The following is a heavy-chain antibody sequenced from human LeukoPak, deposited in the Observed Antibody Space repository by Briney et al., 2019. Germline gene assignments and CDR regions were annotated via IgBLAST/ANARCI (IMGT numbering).Heavy chain of an antibody. V-gene: IGHV3-7*01. J-gene: IGHJ4*02. CDR2: IKTDGSEK. Sequence: GGSLRLSCEGSEFTFSNYWMGWVRQAPGKGLQWVANIKTDGSEKYYVDSVKGRFTISRDNAKNSLYLQMNSLRAEDTAVYYCAREHAVASVFDYWGQGTLVTVSS. CDR3: AREHAVASVFDY. D-gene: IGHD6-19*01. CDR1: EFTFSNYW.